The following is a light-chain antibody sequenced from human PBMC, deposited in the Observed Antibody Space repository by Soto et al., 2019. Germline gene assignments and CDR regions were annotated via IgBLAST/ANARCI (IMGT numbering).Light chain of an antibody. CDR2: EAT. Sequence: QSALTQPASVSGSPGQSITISCTGTNSDVGSYNLVSWYQQHPGKAPKLIICEATERPSGVSNRFSGSKSGNTASLTISGLQAEDEADYYCCSYTGSSFVVFGGGTKLTVL. J-gene: IGLJ2*01. V-gene: IGLV2-23*01. CDR1: NSDVGSYNL. CDR3: CSYTGSSFVV.